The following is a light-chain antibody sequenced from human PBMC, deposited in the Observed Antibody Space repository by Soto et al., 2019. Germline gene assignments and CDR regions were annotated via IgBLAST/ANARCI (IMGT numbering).Light chain of an antibody. CDR1: QSISNY. J-gene: IGKJ2*01. CDR2: VAS. Sequence: EIQMTQSSSSASGSVQPRVTITCWASQSISNYLSWYQQKPGKAPNLLIYVASSLQSGVPSRFSGSGSGTDFTLSMSSLQPEECANYYCKKSYSPPYTVGKGSKVDIK. CDR3: KKSYSPPYT. V-gene: IGKV1-39*01.